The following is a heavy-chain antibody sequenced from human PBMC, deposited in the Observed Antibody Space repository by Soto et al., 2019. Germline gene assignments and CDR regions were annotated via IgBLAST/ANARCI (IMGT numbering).Heavy chain of an antibody. Sequence: SVKVSCKASGGTFSSYAISWVRQAPGQGLEWMGGIIPIFGTANYAQKFQGRVTITADESTSTAYMELSSLRSEDTAVYYCARDDSSGYRNDYWGQGTLVTVSS. D-gene: IGHD3-22*01. V-gene: IGHV1-69*13. J-gene: IGHJ4*02. CDR2: IIPIFGTA. CDR3: ARDDSSGYRNDY. CDR1: GGTFSSYA.